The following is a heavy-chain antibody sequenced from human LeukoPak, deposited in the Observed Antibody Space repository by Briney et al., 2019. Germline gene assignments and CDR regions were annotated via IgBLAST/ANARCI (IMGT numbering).Heavy chain of an antibody. CDR1: GFTFSSYG. CDR3: ANVVSGFVDGPGRY. D-gene: IGHD2-15*01. Sequence: PGGSLRLSCAASGFTFSSYGMHWVRQAPGKGLEWVAFIRYDGSNKYYADSVKGRFTISRDNSKNTLYLQMNSLRAEDTAVYYCANVVSGFVDGPGRYWGQGTLVTVSS. J-gene: IGHJ4*02. CDR2: IRYDGSNK. V-gene: IGHV3-30*02.